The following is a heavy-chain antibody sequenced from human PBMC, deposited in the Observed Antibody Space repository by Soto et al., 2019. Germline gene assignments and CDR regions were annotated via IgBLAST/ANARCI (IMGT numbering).Heavy chain of an antibody. V-gene: IGHV3-74*01. Sequence: GGSLRLSCAASGFTFSNYYMHWVRQAPGKGPVWVSRISSDGTTTTYADSVKGRFTISRDNAKNTLYLQVNSLRADDTAVYYCARVPNCDSSGFYTYFDFWGQGALVTVSS. J-gene: IGHJ4*02. CDR2: ISSDGTTT. CDR1: GFTFSNYY. CDR3: ARVPNCDSSGFYTYFDF. D-gene: IGHD3-22*01.